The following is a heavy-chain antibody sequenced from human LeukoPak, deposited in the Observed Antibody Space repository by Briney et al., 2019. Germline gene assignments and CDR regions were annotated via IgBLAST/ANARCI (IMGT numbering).Heavy chain of an antibody. Sequence: SETLSLTCTVSGGSISSYYWGWIRQPPGKGLEWIGYIYYSGSTNYNPSLKSRVTISVDTSKNQFSLKLSSVTAADTAVYYCARVQYYYDSSGYYLFDYWGQGTLVTVSS. D-gene: IGHD3-22*01. CDR3: ARVQYYYDSSGYYLFDY. CDR2: IYYSGST. V-gene: IGHV4-59*01. CDR1: GGSISSYY. J-gene: IGHJ4*02.